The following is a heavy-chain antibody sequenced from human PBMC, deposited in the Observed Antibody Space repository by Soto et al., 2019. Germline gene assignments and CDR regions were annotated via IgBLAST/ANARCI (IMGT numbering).Heavy chain of an antibody. D-gene: IGHD2-2*03. CDR3: ASLDIVVVPAATYYFDY. Sequence: QVQLQESGPGLVKPSETLSLTCTVSGGSISSYYWSWIRQPPGKGLEWIGEINHSGSTNYNPSLKSRVTISVDTSKNQFSLKLSSVTAADTAVYYCASLDIVVVPAATYYFDYWGQGTLVTVSS. CDR2: INHSGST. V-gene: IGHV4-34*01. CDR1: GGSISSYY. J-gene: IGHJ4*02.